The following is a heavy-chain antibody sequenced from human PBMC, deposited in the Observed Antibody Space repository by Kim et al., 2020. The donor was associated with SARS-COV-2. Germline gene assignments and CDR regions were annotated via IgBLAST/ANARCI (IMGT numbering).Heavy chain of an antibody. CDR3: ARGPGRENQPGQYYYDYYGMDV. CDR2: IYYSGST. CDR1: GGSISSYY. Sequence: SETLSLTCTVSGGSISSYYWSWIRQPPGKGLEWIGYIYYSGSTNYNPSLKSRVTISVDTSKNQFSLKLSSVTAADTAVYYCARGPGRENQPGQYYYDYYGMDVWGQGTTVTVSS. D-gene: IGHD1-26*01. V-gene: IGHV4-59*01. J-gene: IGHJ6*01.